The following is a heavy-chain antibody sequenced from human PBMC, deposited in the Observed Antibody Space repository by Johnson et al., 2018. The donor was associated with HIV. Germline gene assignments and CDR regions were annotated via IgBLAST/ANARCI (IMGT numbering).Heavy chain of an antibody. J-gene: IGHJ3*02. Sequence: VQLVESGGGLVQPGRSLRLSCAASGFTFSDYYMTWIRQAPGKGLVWVSRIDTEGSGTTYADSVKGRFPISRDNAKTSLDLQMNSLRAADTALYYLARAPSPQTMAGTTDAFDIWGQGTMVTVSS. CDR3: ARAPSPQTMAGTTDAFDI. CDR2: IDTEGSGT. D-gene: IGHD6-19*01. CDR1: GFTFSDYY. V-gene: IGHV3-74*03.